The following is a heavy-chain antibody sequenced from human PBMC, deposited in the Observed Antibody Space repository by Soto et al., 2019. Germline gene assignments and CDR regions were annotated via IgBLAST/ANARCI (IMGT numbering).Heavy chain of an antibody. D-gene: IGHD3-10*01. J-gene: IGHJ4*02. CDR2: IDYSGST. Sequence: PSETLSLTCAVSGDSISYYYWTWIRQSPGKGLEWIGYIDYSGSTSYNPSLKSRVTISVDTSNSQFSLKLRSVTAADTAVYYCARGHRRYYGSGSYLHPDYFDYWGQGTLVTVSS. CDR1: GDSISYYY. CDR3: ARGHRRYYGSGSYLHPDYFDY. V-gene: IGHV4-59*01.